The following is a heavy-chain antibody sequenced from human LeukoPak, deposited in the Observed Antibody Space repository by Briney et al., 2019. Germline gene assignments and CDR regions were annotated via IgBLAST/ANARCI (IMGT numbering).Heavy chain of an antibody. CDR1: GFPVSSNY. D-gene: IGHD6-13*01. V-gene: IGHV3-66*01. CDR2: IYSGGST. CDR3: ARDATGSNSWYYFDY. Sequence: GGSLRLSCAASGFPVSSNYMSWVRQAPGKGLEWVSVIYSGGSTYYADSVKGRFTISRDKSKNTLYLQMNSLRAEDTAVYYCARDATGSNSWYYFDYWGQGTLATVSS. J-gene: IGHJ4*02.